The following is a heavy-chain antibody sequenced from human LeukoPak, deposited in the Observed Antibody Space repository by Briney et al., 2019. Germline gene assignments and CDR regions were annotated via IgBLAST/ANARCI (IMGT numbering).Heavy chain of an antibody. CDR3: ARGYCSRTSCEDFDY. CDR1: GFTFSHYS. D-gene: IGHD2-2*01. Sequence: PGGSLRLSCAASGFTFSHYSMNWVRQAPGKGLEWVSSISASSSFIYYADSLKGRFTISRDNAKTSLYLQMNSLRAEDTAVFYCARGYCSRTSCEDFDYGGQGTLVTVSS. CDR2: ISASSSFI. J-gene: IGHJ4*02. V-gene: IGHV3-21*01.